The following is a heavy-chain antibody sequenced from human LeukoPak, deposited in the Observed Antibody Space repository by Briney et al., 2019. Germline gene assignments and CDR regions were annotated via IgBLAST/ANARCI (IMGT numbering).Heavy chain of an antibody. D-gene: IGHD2-15*01. CDR3: ARDVGGCSGGSCLYYFDY. CDR2: IIPILGIA. CDR1: GGTFSSYT. Sequence: PVKVSCKASGGTFSSYTISWVRQAPGQGLEWMGRIIPILGIANYAQKFQGRVAITAVKSTSTAYMELSSLRSEDTAVYYCARDVGGCSGGSCLYYFDYWGQGTLVTVSS. J-gene: IGHJ4*02. V-gene: IGHV1-69*04.